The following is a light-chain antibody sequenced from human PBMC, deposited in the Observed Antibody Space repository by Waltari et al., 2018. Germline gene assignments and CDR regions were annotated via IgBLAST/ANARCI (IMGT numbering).Light chain of an antibody. CDR2: EGS. V-gene: IGLV2-23*01. Sequence: QSSLTQPASVSGSPEQSITISCTGTSSDVGSYNLLSWYQQHPGKAPKLLIYEGSKRPSGVSNRFSGSKSGNTASLTISGLQAEDEADYYCCSYAGSSTVVFGGGTKLTVL. CDR1: SSDVGSYNL. J-gene: IGLJ2*01. CDR3: CSYAGSSTVV.